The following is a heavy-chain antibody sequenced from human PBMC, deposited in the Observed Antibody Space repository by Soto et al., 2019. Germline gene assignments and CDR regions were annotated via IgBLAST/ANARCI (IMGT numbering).Heavy chain of an antibody. Sequence: PGESLKISCKGSGYSFTSYWIGWVRQMPGKGLEWMGIMYPGDSDTRYSPSFQGQVTISADKSLSTAYLQWSSLKPSDTAMYSCALPTTVTPWWYFDLWGRGTLVTVSS. CDR1: GYSFTSYW. D-gene: IGHD4-17*01. V-gene: IGHV5-51*01. J-gene: IGHJ2*01. CDR2: MYPGDSDT. CDR3: ALPTTVTPWWYFDL.